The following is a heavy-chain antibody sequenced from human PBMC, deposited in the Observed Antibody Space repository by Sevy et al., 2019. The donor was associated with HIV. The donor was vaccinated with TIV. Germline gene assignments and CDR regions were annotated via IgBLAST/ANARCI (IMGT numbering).Heavy chain of an antibody. V-gene: IGHV3-30-3*01. CDR2: ISYEGTGT. D-gene: IGHD1-26*01. CDR3: ARDGGYSIKWYPLY. J-gene: IGHJ4*01. CDR1: GFAFSTHA. Sequence: GGSLRLSCAASGFAFSTHAMHWVRQAPGKGLEWVAVISYEGTGTFYAASVEGRFTISRDNSKNMLSLQINSLKPEDTAVYYCARDGGYSIKWYPLYWGHGNLVTVSS.